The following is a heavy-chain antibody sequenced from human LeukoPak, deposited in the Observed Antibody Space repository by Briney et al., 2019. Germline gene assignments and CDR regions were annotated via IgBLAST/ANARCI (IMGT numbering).Heavy chain of an antibody. CDR1: GYTFTSYG. Sequence: ASVKVSCKASGYTFTSYGISWARQAPGQGLEWMGWISAYNGNTNYAQKLQGRVTMTTDTSTSTAYMELRSLRSDDTAVYYCARDSGGAPVWLGNYYYYGMDVWGQGTTVTVSS. V-gene: IGHV1-18*01. CDR2: ISAYNGNT. D-gene: IGHD6-19*01. CDR3: ARDSGGAPVWLGNYYYYGMDV. J-gene: IGHJ6*02.